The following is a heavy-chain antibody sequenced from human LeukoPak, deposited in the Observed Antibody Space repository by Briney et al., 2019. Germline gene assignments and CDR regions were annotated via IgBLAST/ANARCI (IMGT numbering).Heavy chain of an antibody. Sequence: SETLSLTCTVSGGSISSYYWSWIRQPPGKGLEWIGYIFYSGSNNYNPSLKSRVTISVDTSKNQFSLKLTSVTAADTAVYYCARHGSDWTFDYWGQRTLVTVSS. V-gene: IGHV4-59*08. CDR2: IFYSGSN. CDR1: GGSISSYY. J-gene: IGHJ4*02. CDR3: ARHGSDWTFDY. D-gene: IGHD2-21*02.